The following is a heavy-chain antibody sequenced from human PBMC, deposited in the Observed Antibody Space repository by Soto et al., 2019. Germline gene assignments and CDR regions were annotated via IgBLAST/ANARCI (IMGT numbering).Heavy chain of an antibody. V-gene: IGHV4-34*01. Sequence: SETLSLTCAVYGGSFSGYYWSWIRQPPGKGLEWIGEINHSGSTNYDPSLKSRVTISVDTSKNQFSLKLSSVTAADTAVYYCARGSSSTVTNYYYMDVWGKGTTVTVSS. D-gene: IGHD4-4*01. CDR3: ARGSSSTVTNYYYMDV. J-gene: IGHJ6*03. CDR1: GGSFSGYY. CDR2: INHSGST.